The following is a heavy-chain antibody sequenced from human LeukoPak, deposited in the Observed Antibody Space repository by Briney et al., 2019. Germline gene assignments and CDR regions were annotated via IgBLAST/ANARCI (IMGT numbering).Heavy chain of an antibody. D-gene: IGHD1-1*01. CDR2: IYPGDSDT. J-gene: IGHJ6*02. Sequence: GESLKISCKGSGYSFTSYWIGWVRQMPGKGLEWMGIIYPGDSDTRYSPSFKGQVTISADKSISTAYLQWSSLKASDTAMYYCARHLGGWKRYYYGMDVWGQGTTVTVSS. CDR1: GYSFTSYW. CDR3: ARHLGGWKRYYYGMDV. V-gene: IGHV5-51*01.